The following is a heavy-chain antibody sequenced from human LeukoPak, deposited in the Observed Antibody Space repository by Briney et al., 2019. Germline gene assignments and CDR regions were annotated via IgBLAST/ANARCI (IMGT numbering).Heavy chain of an antibody. Sequence: SVKVSCKASGGTFSSYAISWVRQAPGQGVEWMGGIIPIFGTANYAQKFQGRVTITADKSTSTAYMELSSLRSEDTAVYYCARVPGSSSLFWFDPWGQGTLVTVSS. CDR3: ARVPGSSSLFWFDP. J-gene: IGHJ5*02. D-gene: IGHD6-13*01. CDR2: IIPIFGTA. V-gene: IGHV1-69*06. CDR1: GGTFSSYA.